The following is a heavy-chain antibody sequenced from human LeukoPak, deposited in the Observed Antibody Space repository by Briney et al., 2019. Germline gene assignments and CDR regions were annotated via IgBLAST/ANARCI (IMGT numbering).Heavy chain of an antibody. J-gene: IGHJ4*02. CDR1: GGSISSYY. V-gene: IGHV4-59*08. D-gene: IGHD5-18*01. CDR3: ARHTATVTGPRTPFDY. CDR2: IYYSGGT. Sequence: SETLSLTCTVSGGSISSYYWSWILQPPGKGLEWIVYIYYSGGTNYNPSLKSRVTISVDTSKNQFSLKLSSVTAADTAVYYCARHTATVTGPRTPFDYWGQGTLVTVSS.